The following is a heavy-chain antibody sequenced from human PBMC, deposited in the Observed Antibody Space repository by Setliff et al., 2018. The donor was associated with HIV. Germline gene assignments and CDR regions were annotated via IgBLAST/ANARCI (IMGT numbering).Heavy chain of an antibody. J-gene: IGHJ4*02. CDR2: ISPHNGDK. CDR3: ARQLSNSLES. CDR1: GYTFTDYF. D-gene: IGHD1-1*01. V-gene: IGHV1-2*02. Sequence: GASVKVSCKASGYTFTDYFLHWVRQAPGQGLEWMGWISPHNGDKNIPQRFRGRVTLTRDTSISTAYMELSGLRSDDTAMYYCARQLSNSLESWGQGTLVTVSS.